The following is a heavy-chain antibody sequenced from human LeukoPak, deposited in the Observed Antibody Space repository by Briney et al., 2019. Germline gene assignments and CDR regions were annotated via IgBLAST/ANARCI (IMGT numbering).Heavy chain of an antibody. Sequence: SETLSLTCAVYGGSFSGYYWRWIRQPPGKGLEWIGEINHSGSTNYNPSLKGRVTISVDTSKNQFSLKLSSVTAADTAVYYCARGAYCSSTSCSSPQVYYMDVWGKGTTVTVSS. J-gene: IGHJ6*03. D-gene: IGHD2-2*01. CDR3: ARGAYCSSTSCSSPQVYYMDV. CDR1: GGSFSGYY. CDR2: INHSGST. V-gene: IGHV4-34*01.